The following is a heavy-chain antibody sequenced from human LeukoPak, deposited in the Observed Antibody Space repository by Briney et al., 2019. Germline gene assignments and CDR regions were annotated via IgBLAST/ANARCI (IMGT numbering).Heavy chain of an antibody. Sequence: GGSLRLSCAASGSTFSSYGMHWVRQAPGKGLEWVAVIWYDGSNKYYADSVKGRFTISRDNSKNTLYLRMNSLRAEDTAVCYCARGAPGWNGLDCWGQGTLVTVSS. CDR3: ARGAPGWNGLDC. CDR1: GSTFSSYG. V-gene: IGHV3-33*01. D-gene: IGHD1-1*01. J-gene: IGHJ4*02. CDR2: IWYDGSNK.